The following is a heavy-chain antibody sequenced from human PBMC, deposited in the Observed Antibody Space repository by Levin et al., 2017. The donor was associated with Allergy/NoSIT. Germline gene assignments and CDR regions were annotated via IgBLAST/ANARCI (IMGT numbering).Heavy chain of an antibody. CDR1: GDSVSSNSAA. CDR2: TYYRSKWYN. Sequence: SETLSLTCAISGDSVSSNSAAWNWIRQSPSRGLEWLGRTYYRSKWYNDYAVSVKSRITINPDTSKNQFSLQLNSVTPEDTAVYYCAREATVGVVVLVKTRYYYYMDVWGKGTTVTVSS. V-gene: IGHV6-1*01. J-gene: IGHJ6*03. D-gene: IGHD2-15*01. CDR3: AREATVGVVVLVKTRYYYYMDV.